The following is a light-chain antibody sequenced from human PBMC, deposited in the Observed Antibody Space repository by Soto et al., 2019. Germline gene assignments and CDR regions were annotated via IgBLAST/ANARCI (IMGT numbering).Light chain of an antibody. CDR2: DAS. Sequence: AIQLTQSPSSLSASVGDRVTITCRASQGISSALAWYQQKPGKAPKLLIYDASSLESGVPSRFSGSGSRTDFTLTISSLQPEDFATYYCQQFNNYPPLTFGGGTKVEIK. CDR3: QQFNNYPPLT. CDR1: QGISSA. J-gene: IGKJ4*01. V-gene: IGKV1D-13*01.